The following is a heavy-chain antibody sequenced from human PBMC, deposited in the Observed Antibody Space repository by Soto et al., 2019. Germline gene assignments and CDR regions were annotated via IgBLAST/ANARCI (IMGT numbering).Heavy chain of an antibody. D-gene: IGHD4-17*01. CDR2: ISGYKGKT. J-gene: IGHJ4*02. Sequence: QVQLVQSGAEMKKPGASVKVSCKASGYTFSSYSISWVRQAPGQGLEWMGWISGYKGKTNNAQKFQGRVTMTTDTSTGTASMELRSLRSDDTAIYYCARRYGDPSASAGFDYCGQGGMVTVAS. CDR3: ARRYGDPSASAGFDY. CDR1: GYTFSSYS. V-gene: IGHV1-18*01.